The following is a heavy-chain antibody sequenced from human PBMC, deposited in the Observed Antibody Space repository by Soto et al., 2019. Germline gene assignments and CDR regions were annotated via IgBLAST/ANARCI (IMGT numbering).Heavy chain of an antibody. J-gene: IGHJ6*02. D-gene: IGHD3-22*01. CDR3: ARALVSDYNSRDYQYYVALAA. V-gene: IGHV4-31*11. CDR1: SGPAILHDLF. CDR2: VYHTGTT. Sequence: TLSDKWVSCSGPAILHDLFCSSARHLPGKGLEWIANVYHTGTTYYNPSLKSRVSMSVDTSQNQFSLILASVTAADTAVYYCARALVSDYNSRDYQYYVALAAWGQWTSVT.